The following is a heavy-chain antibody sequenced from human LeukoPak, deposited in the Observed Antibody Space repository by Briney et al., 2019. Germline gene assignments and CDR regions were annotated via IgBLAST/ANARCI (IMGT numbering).Heavy chain of an antibody. CDR1: GFTFSDYY. D-gene: IGHD3-3*01. V-gene: IGHV3-11*01. CDR2: ISSSGSTI. CDR3: ARSLYTIFGVVRSYYFGY. J-gene: IGHJ4*02. Sequence: PGGSLRLSCAASGFTFSDYYMSWIRQAPGKGLEWVSYISSSGSTIYYADSVKGRFTISRDNAKNSLYLQMNSLRAEDTAVYYCARSLYTIFGVVRSYYFGYWGQGTLVTVSS.